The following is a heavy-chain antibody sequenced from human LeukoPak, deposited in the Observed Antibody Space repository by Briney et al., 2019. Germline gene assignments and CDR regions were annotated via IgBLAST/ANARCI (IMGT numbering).Heavy chain of an antibody. V-gene: IGHV4-39*07. J-gene: IGHJ6*03. D-gene: IGHD3-22*01. CDR3: ARAAYDSSGYYLARGYYYYMDV. Sequence: SETLSLTCSVSGDSISTSSYYWGWIRQPPGKGLEWIGTIYYSRSTYYNPSLTSRVTMSVDTSKNQFSLKLSSVTAADTAVYYCARAAYDSSGYYLARGYYYYMDVWGKGTTVTISS. CDR2: IYYSRST. CDR1: GDSISTSSYY.